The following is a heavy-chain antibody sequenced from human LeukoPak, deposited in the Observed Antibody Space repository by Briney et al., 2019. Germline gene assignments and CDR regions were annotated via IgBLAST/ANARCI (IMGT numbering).Heavy chain of an antibody. J-gene: IGHJ4*02. D-gene: IGHD5-24*01. V-gene: IGHV1-69*13. CDR3: ARDLGSRDGYNPPNLFDS. CDR2: IIPIFGTT. CDR1: GGTFSSYT. Sequence: GASVNVSCKASGGTFSSYTISWVRQAPGQGLEWMGGIIPIFGTTNYAQKLQGRVTITADESTSTAYMELSSLRSEDTAVYYCARDLGSRDGYNPPNLFDSWGQGTLVTVSS.